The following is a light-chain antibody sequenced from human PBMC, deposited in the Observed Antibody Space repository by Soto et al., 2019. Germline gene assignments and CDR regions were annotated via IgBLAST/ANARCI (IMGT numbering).Light chain of an antibody. CDR2: GTS. V-gene: IGKV3-20*01. J-gene: IGKJ3*01. CDR3: QQYGDSVFT. Sequence: EIVLTQSPGTLSLSPGERATLSCRASQSLTSNYLAWYQQKPGQAPRLLISGTSNRATGIADRFSGSGSGTDFTLTINRLEPDDFAVYYCQQYGDSVFTFGPGTKVDIK. CDR1: QSLTSNY.